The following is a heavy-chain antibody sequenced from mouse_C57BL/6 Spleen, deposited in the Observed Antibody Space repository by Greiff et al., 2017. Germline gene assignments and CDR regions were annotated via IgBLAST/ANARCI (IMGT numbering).Heavy chain of an antibody. D-gene: IGHD3-2*02. CDR1: GFTFSSYA. J-gene: IGHJ2*01. Sequence: DVKLVESGGGLVKPGGSLKLSCAASGFTFSSYAMSWVRQTPEKRLEWVATISDGGSYTYYPDNVKGRFTISRDNAKNNLYLQMSHLKSEDTAMYYCAREGQLRLPFDYWGQGTTLTVSS. CDR2: ISDGGSYT. CDR3: AREGQLRLPFDY. V-gene: IGHV5-4*03.